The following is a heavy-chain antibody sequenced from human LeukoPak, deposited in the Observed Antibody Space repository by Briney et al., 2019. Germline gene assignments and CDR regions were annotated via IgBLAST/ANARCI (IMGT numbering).Heavy chain of an antibody. Sequence: GASVKVSCKASGYTFTDYYMHWVRQAPGQGLEWMGWINPNSGGTNYAQKFQGRVTMTRDTSISTAYMELSRLRSDDTAVYYCARDSSIAARPIPNFDYWGQGTLVTVSS. J-gene: IGHJ4*02. CDR3: ARDSSIAARPIPNFDY. CDR1: GYTFTDYY. CDR2: INPNSGGT. D-gene: IGHD6-6*01. V-gene: IGHV1-2*02.